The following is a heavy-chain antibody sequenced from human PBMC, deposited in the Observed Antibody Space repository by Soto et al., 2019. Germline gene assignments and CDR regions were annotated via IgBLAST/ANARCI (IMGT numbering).Heavy chain of an antibody. Sequence: QVQLVQSGAEVKKPGASVKVSCKASGYTFTNYDINWVRQATGQGLEWMGWMNPNSGNTGYAQKFQGRVSMTRNTSRSTAYMEVSSLRSEDTAVYYCARGYYCGSGSSPDYWGQGTLVTVSS. V-gene: IGHV1-8*01. CDR3: ARGYYCGSGSSPDY. CDR2: MNPNSGNT. D-gene: IGHD3-10*01. J-gene: IGHJ4*02. CDR1: GYTFTNYD.